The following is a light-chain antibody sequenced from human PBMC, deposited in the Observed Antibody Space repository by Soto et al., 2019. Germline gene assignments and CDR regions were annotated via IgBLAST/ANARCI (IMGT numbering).Light chain of an antibody. V-gene: IGKV3-15*01. Sequence: EMGLRQSPAALSVSPGAGVTLSSRASQGIGDTLAWYQQKPGQTPRLLIYDSSTLDIGIPFRFSGSRSGTEFILTISSLQFEDFAIYYCQRYNDYPLTFGGGTKVDIK. CDR3: QRYNDYPLT. J-gene: IGKJ4*01. CDR1: QGIGDT. CDR2: DSS.